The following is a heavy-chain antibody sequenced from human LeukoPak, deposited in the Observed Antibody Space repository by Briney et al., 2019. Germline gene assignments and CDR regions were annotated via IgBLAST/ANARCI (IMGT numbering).Heavy chain of an antibody. CDR2: IYHSGNT. D-gene: IGHD3-3*01. V-gene: IGHV4-59*01. J-gene: IGHJ6*02. CDR3: ARTVRWLLSAHYGMDV. Sequence: PSETLSLTCNVSGGSISSYYWSWIRQSPGKGLEWIGYIYHSGNTNYNPSLKSRVIISLDTSMNQFSLNLNSVTAADTAVYYCARTVRWLLSAHYGMDVWGQGTTVIVSS. CDR1: GGSISSYY.